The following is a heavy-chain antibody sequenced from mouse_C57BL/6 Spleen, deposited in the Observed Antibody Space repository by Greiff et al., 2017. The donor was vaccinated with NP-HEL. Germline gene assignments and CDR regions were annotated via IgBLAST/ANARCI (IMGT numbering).Heavy chain of an antibody. J-gene: IGHJ3*01. D-gene: IGHD4-1*01. Sequence: EVKLVESGGGLVKPGGSLKLSCAASGFTFSDYGMHWVRQAPEKGLEWVAYISSGSSTIYYADTVKGRFTISRDNAKNTLFLQMTSLRSEDTAMYYCAPQLTGPFAYWGQGTLVTVSA. V-gene: IGHV5-17*01. CDR1: GFTFSDYG. CDR2: ISSGSSTI. CDR3: APQLTGPFAY.